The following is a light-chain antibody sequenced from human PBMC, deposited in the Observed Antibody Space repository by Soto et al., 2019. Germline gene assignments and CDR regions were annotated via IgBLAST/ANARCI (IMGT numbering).Light chain of an antibody. CDR1: SSDVGGYNY. J-gene: IGLJ2*01. CDR3: SSYAGSNNLV. CDR2: EVN. Sequence: QSALTQPPSASGSPGQSVTISRTGASSDVGGYNYVSWYQHHPGKAPKLMIYEVNKRPSGVPDRFSGSKSGNTASLTVSGLQAEDEADYYCSSYAGSNNLVFGGGTKLTV. V-gene: IGLV2-8*01.